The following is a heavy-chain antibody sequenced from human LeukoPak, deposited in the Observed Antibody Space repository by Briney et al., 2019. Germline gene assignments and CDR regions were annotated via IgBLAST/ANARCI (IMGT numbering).Heavy chain of an antibody. CDR1: GFTVSSNY. D-gene: IGHD5-18*01. CDR2: IYDGGST. CDR3: ARRYSYGYIRY. Sequence: PGGSLRLSCAASGFTVSSNYMNWVRQAPGKGLEWVSVIYDGGSTDYADSVKGRFTISRDNSKNMLYLQMNSLRAEDTAVYYCARRYSYGYIRYWGQGTLVTVSS. V-gene: IGHV3-66*01. J-gene: IGHJ4*02.